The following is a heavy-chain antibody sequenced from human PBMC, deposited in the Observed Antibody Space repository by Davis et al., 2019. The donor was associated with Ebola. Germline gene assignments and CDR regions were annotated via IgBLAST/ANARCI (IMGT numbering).Heavy chain of an antibody. CDR2: IYYSGST. Sequence: MPGGSLRLSCTVSGGSISSYYWSWIRQPPGKGLEWIGYIYYSGSTNYNPSLKSRVTISVDTSKNQFSLKLSSVTAADTAVYYCAREPGDGGGRDVWGKGTTVTVSS. J-gene: IGHJ6*04. CDR3: AREPGDGGGRDV. D-gene: IGHD3-16*01. CDR1: GGSISSYY. V-gene: IGHV4-59*01.